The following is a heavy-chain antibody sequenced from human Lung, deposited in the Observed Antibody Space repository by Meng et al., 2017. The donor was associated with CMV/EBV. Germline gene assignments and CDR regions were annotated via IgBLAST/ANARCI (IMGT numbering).Heavy chain of an antibody. CDR2: INPSGGST. D-gene: IGHD6-13*01. CDR3: ASRGYSSSWRGAFDI. V-gene: IGHV1-46*01. J-gene: IGHJ3*02. Sequence: ASVKVSCKASGYTFTSYYMHWVRQAPGQGLEWMGIINPSGGSTSYAQKFQGRVTMTRDTSTSTVYMELSSLRSEDTAVYYCASRGYSSSWRGAFDIWGQGTXVTVSS. CDR1: GYTFTSYY.